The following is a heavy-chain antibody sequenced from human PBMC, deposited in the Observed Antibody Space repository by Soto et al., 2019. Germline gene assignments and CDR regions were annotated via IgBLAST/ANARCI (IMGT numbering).Heavy chain of an antibody. V-gene: IGHV3-64D*08. Sequence: EVQLVESGGGLVQPGGSLRLSCSASGFTFSIHSMHWVLQTPGKALEYVSAISRDGRSTFYADSVKGRFTISRDNSKNTLYLRMNSLRSDDTAVYYCVKEANPFINTLVVLIFDYWGQGTQVTVSS. CDR1: GFTFSIHS. J-gene: IGHJ4*02. CDR2: ISRDGRST. D-gene: IGHD3-22*01. CDR3: VKEANPFINTLVVLIFDY.